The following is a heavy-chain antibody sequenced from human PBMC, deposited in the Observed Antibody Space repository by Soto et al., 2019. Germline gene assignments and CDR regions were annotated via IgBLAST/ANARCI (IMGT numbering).Heavy chain of an antibody. J-gene: IGHJ4*02. CDR1: GYTISMYA. CDR3: ARDTGDGTFDF. CDR2: INAGYGNT. D-gene: IGHD7-27*01. Sequence: GVSAKASCKDPGYTISMYAMHWVRQAPGQRLEWMGWINAGYGNTKSSQKFQDRVTISRDTSASTAYMELTSLRSEDTAVYYCARDTGDGTFDFWGQGTLVTVS. V-gene: IGHV1-3*01.